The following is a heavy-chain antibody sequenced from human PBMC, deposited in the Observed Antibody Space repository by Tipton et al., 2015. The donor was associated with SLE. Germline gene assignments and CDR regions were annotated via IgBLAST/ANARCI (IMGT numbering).Heavy chain of an antibody. Sequence: TLSLTCTVSGGSIRSGGYYWSWIRQHPGKGLEWIGYIYYSGSTYYNPSLKSRVTISVDTSKNQFSLKLSSVTAADTAVYYCARGAVLTGYSDAFDIWGQGTMVTVSS. CDR3: ARGAVLTGYSDAFDI. D-gene: IGHD3-9*01. J-gene: IGHJ3*02. CDR2: IYYSGST. CDR1: GGSIRSGGYY. V-gene: IGHV4-31*03.